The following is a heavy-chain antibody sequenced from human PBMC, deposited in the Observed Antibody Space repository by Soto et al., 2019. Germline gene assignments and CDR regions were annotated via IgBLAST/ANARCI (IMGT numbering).Heavy chain of an antibody. J-gene: IGHJ4*02. CDR1: GFTFTTYA. CDR2: ISCDGSSQ. CDR3: AEGGYSGGYYGGGPLDY. Sequence: QVQVVESGGGVVQPGRSLRLSCAASGFTFTTYAMHWVRQAPGKGLEWVALISCDGSSQYYADSVRGRFTISRDNSKNTVFMQMNSLRDEDRARYYCAEGGYSGGYYGGGPLDYWGQGTLVTVSS. D-gene: IGHD1-26*01. V-gene: IGHV3-30*03.